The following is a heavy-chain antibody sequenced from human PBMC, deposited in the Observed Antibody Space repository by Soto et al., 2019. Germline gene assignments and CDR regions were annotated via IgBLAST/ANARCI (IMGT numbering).Heavy chain of an antibody. CDR3: AREGTHCTNGVCYPEGY. CDR1: GYTFTGYY. CDR2: INPNSGGT. Sequence: ASVKVSCKASGYTFTGYYMHWVRQAPGQGLEWMGWINPNSGGTNYAQKFQGWVTMTRDTSISTAYMELSRLRSDDTAVYYCAREGTHCTNGVCYPEGYWGQGTLVTVSS. J-gene: IGHJ4*02. D-gene: IGHD2-8*01. V-gene: IGHV1-2*04.